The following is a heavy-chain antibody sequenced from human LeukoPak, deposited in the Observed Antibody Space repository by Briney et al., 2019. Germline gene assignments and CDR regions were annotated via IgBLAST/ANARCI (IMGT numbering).Heavy chain of an antibody. J-gene: IGHJ4*02. CDR2: INHSGST. CDR1: GGSFSGYY. Sequence: SETLSLTCAVYGGSFSGYYWSWIRQPPGKGLEWNGEINHSGSTNYNPSLKSRVTISVDTSKNQFSLKLSSVTAADTAVYYCARGPRRGSYWNYWGQGTLVTVSS. D-gene: IGHD1-26*01. CDR3: ARGPRRGSYWNY. V-gene: IGHV4-34*01.